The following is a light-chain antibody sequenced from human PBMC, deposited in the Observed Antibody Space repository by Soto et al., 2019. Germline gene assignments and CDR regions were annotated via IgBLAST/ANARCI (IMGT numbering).Light chain of an antibody. V-gene: IGLV4-69*01. CDR2: LDIDGSH. J-gene: IGLJ3*02. CDR1: SGHSSYA. CDR3: QTWGTGIKV. Sequence: QPVLTQSPSASASLGASVKLTCTLSSGHSSYAIAWHQQQPEKGPRYLMKLDIDGSHSKGDGIPDRFSGSSSGAERYLTISSLQFEDEADYYCQTWGTGIKVFGGGTKVPVL.